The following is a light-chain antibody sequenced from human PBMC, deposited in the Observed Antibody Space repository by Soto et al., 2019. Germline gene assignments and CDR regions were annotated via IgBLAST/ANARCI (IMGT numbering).Light chain of an antibody. CDR3: QQYHTQWS. CDR2: AAS. CDR1: QCVNSH. J-gene: IGKJ1*01. Sequence: SQITKSTSSLSASVGDRVTISCRASQCVNSHLDWYQQQPGKAPKLLIYAASRLRSGVPSRFSGSGSGADFTLTISSLEPEDFAAYYCQQYHTQWSFGQGTKVDIK. V-gene: IGKV1-39*01.